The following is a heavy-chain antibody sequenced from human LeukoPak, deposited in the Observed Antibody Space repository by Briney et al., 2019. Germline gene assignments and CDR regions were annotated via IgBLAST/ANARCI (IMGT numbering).Heavy chain of an antibody. CDR2: IYYSGST. J-gene: IGHJ6*02. CDR3: ARHPDYDFWSGYQGMDV. V-gene: IGHV4-59*08. CDR1: GDSISSYY. Sequence: SETLSLTCTVSGDSISSYYWSWIRQPPGKGLEWIGYIYYSGSTNYNPSLKSRVTISVDTSKNQFSLKLSSVTAADTAVYYCARHPDYDFWSGYQGMDVWGQGTTVTVSS. D-gene: IGHD3-3*01.